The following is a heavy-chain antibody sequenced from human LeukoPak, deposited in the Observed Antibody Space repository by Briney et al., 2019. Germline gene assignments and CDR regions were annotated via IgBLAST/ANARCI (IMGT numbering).Heavy chain of an antibody. V-gene: IGHV3-7*01. J-gene: IGHJ4*02. Sequence: GGSLRLSCAASGFTLSSFWMTWVRQAPGKGLEWVANIKEDGNEKYYVDSVKGRFTISRDNTKNSLYLQMNSLRVKDTAMYYCATPLSKGAHWGQGTLVTVSS. CDR3: ATPLSKGAH. CDR2: IKEDGNEK. D-gene: IGHD2-2*01. CDR1: GFTLSSFW.